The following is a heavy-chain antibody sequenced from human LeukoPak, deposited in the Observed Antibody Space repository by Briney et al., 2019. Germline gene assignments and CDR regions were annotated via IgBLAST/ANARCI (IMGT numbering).Heavy chain of an antibody. CDR3: ARDPPLGSCSTISCPHLDY. D-gene: IGHD2-2*01. CDR2: ISSSSSFI. V-gene: IGHV3-21*01. Sequence: NSGGSLRLSCAASGFTFSRYSMNWVRRAPGKGLEWVSSISSSSSFIYYADSVKGRFTISRDNAKNSLYLQMNSLRAEDTAVYYCARDPPLGSCSTISCPHLDYWGQGTLVTVSS. CDR1: GFTFSRYS. J-gene: IGHJ4*02.